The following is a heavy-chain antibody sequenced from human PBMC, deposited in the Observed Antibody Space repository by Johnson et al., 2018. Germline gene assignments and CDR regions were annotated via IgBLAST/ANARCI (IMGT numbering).Heavy chain of an antibody. CDR1: GVTVSSNY. V-gene: IGHV3-53*01. CDR2: IYSGGTT. J-gene: IGHJ3*02. Sequence: VQLVQSGGGLIQXGGSXRLXCAASGVTVSSNYMTWVRQAPGKGLEWVSIIYSGGTTYYADSVKGRFTISRDNSKNTLFLQMNSQGAEDRAVYYCAKGYTSGYFRYDAFDIWGQGTMVTVSS. CDR3: AKGYTSGYFRYDAFDI. D-gene: IGHD3-22*01.